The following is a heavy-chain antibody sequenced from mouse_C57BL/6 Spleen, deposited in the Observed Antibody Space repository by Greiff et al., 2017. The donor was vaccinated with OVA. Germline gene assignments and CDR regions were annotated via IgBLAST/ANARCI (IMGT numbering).Heavy chain of an antibody. CDR2: IDPEDGDT. D-gene: IGHD2-4*01. CDR3: TLYDYDGRGYFDY. V-gene: IGHV14-1*01. CDR1: GFNIKDYY. Sequence: VQLQQSGAELVRPGASVKLSCTASGFNIKDYYMHWVKQRPEQGLEWIGRIDPEDGDTEYAPKFQGKATMTADTSSKTAYLQLSSLTSEDTAVYYCTLYDYDGRGYFDYWGQGTTLTVSS. J-gene: IGHJ2*01.